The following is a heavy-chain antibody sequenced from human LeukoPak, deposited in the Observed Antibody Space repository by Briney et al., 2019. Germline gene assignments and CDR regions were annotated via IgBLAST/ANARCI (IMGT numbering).Heavy chain of an antibody. J-gene: IGHJ6*02. V-gene: IGHV4-34*01. Sequence: PSEALSLTCAVYGGSFSGYYWSWIRQPPGKGLEWIGEINHSGSTNYNPSLKSRVTITVDTSKYQFSLKLSSVTAADTAVYYCARGPGGGSYPPTYYYYGMDVWGQGTTVTVSS. CDR1: GGSFSGYY. D-gene: IGHD3-16*01. CDR2: INHSGST. CDR3: ARGPGGGSYPPTYYYYGMDV.